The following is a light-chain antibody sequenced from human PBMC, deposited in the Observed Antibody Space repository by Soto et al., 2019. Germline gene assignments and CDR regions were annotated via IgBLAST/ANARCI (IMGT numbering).Light chain of an antibody. J-gene: IGLJ1*01. CDR2: EVT. V-gene: IGLV2-14*01. CDR3: SSYTTSSTRV. CDR1: SSDVGIYNY. Sequence: QSVLTQPASVSGSPGQSIAISCTGSSSDVGIYNYVSWYQQHPDKVPKLIIYEVTNRPSGVSNRFSGSKSGNTASLTISGLRAEDEADYYCSSYTTSSTRVFGTGTKLTVL.